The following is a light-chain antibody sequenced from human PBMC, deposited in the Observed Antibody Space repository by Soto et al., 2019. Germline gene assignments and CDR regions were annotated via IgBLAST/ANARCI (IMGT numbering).Light chain of an antibody. CDR3: SSYTTTIPVV. J-gene: IGLJ3*02. CDR1: TSDIGVYNY. V-gene: IGLV2-14*01. Sequence: QSVLTQPASVSGSPGQSITISCTGTTSDIGVYNYVSWYQHHPGKAPKLLIYEVGHRPSEVSNRFSGSKSGNTASLTISGLQAEDEADYFCSSYTTTIPVVFGGGTKLTVL. CDR2: EVG.